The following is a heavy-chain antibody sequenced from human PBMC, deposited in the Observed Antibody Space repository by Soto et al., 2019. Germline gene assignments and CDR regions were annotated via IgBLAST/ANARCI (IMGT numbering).Heavy chain of an antibody. Sequence: PSETLSLTCTVSGGSISSGGYYWSWIRQHPGKGLEWIGYIYYSGSTYYNPSLKSRVTISVDTSKNQFSLKLSSVTAADTAVYYCARVPDSSGYSDFDYWGQGTLVTVSS. D-gene: IGHD3-22*01. J-gene: IGHJ4*02. V-gene: IGHV4-31*03. CDR3: ARVPDSSGYSDFDY. CDR2: IYYSGST. CDR1: GGSISSGGYY.